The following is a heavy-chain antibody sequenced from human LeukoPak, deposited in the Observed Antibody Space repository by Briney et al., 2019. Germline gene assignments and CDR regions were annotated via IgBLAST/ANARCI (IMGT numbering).Heavy chain of an antibody. D-gene: IGHD4-23*01. CDR3: ATYGGKEGFDY. CDR2: INSNTGNP. CDR1: GYTFTSYA. Sequence: ASVKVSCKASGYTFTSYAMYWVRQAPGQGLVWMGWINSNTGNPTYAQGFTGRFVFSLDTSVSTAYLQISSLKAEDTAVYYCATYGGKEGFDYWGQGTLVTVSS. J-gene: IGHJ4*02. V-gene: IGHV7-4-1*02.